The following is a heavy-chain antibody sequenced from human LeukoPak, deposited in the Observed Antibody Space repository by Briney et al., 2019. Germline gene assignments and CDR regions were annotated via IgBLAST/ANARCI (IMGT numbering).Heavy chain of an antibody. CDR1: GYTFTSYG. J-gene: IGHJ4*02. D-gene: IGHD3-22*01. CDR2: ISAYNGNT. CDR3: ARDRGITMIVVANDY. V-gene: IGHV1-18*01. Sequence: ASVKVSCKASGYTFTSYGISWVRQAPGQGLEWMGWISAYNGNTNYAQKLQGKVTMTTDTSTGTAYMELRSLRSDDTAVYYCARDRGITMIVVANDYWGQGTLVTVSS.